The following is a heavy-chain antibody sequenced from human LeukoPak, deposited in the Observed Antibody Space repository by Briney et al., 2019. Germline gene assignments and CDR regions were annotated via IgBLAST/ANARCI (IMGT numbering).Heavy chain of an antibody. Sequence: GGSLRLSCAGSGFTFSSYSMNWVRQAPGKGLEWVANINQDGSEKYYVDSVKGRFTISRDNAKNSLYLQMNSLRAEDTAVYFCAREGSDWNYYYYMDVWGKGTTVTISS. CDR3: AREGSDWNYYYYMDV. J-gene: IGHJ6*03. V-gene: IGHV3-7*01. CDR2: INQDGSEK. CDR1: GFTFSSYS. D-gene: IGHD6-19*01.